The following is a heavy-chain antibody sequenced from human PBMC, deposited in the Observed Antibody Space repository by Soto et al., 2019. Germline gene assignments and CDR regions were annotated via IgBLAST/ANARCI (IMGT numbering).Heavy chain of an antibody. V-gene: IGHV3-66*01. J-gene: IGHJ6*02. CDR3: ARDRPGGRPGKNFYGMDV. CDR2: IYSGGST. D-gene: IGHD6-6*01. Sequence: GGSLRLSCAASGFTVSSNYMSWVRQAPGKGLEWVSVIYSGGSTYYADSVKGRSTISRDNSKNTLYLQMNSLRAEDTAVYYCARDRPGGRPGKNFYGMDVWGQGTTVTVSS. CDR1: GFTVSSNY.